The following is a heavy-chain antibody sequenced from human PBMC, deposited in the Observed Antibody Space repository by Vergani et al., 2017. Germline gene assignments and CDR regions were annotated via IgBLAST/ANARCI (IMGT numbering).Heavy chain of an antibody. D-gene: IGHD6-19*01. V-gene: IGHV4-59*08. CDR2: IYYSGLT. J-gene: IGHJ4*02. CDR1: GASISSYY. Sequence: QMQLQESGPGLVEPSETLSLTCTVSGASISSYYWSWIRQPPGKGREWIGYIYYSGLTYYNPSLKSRVAISVDTSKNLFSLKVASVTAADTAVYFCARQRPGSGWSPGDFDDWGQGILVTVSS. CDR3: ARQRPGSGWSPGDFDD.